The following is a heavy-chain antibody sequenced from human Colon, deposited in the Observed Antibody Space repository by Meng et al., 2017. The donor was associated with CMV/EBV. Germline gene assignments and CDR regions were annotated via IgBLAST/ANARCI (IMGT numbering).Heavy chain of an antibody. Sequence: VQLVEPGGALVCPGGVLTLSCVDSGFTFTRYWMHRVHQVLGEGQVWVTRINTDGIITSYADSVKGRFTNSRDNAKNTLDLQMSDLRADDSDVYYCIRDLFGIRNDWGQGTLVTVSS. D-gene: IGHD3-3*01. CDR1: GFTFTRYW. V-gene: IGHV3-74*01. CDR3: IRDLFGIRND. CDR2: INTDGIIT. J-gene: IGHJ4*02.